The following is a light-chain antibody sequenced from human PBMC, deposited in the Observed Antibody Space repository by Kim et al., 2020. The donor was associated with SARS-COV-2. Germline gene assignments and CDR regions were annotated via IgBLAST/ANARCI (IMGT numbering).Light chain of an antibody. CDR1: SSNIERNY. CDR3: AAWDDSLSCRV. CDR2: RGN. Sequence: QSVLTQPPSASGTPGQRVTMSCSGSSSNIERNYVYWYQQVPGTAPKVLIYRGNQRPSGVPDRFSGSKSGTSASLAISGLRSEDEADYYCAAWDDSLSCRVFGGGTQLTVL. V-gene: IGLV1-47*01. J-gene: IGLJ3*02.